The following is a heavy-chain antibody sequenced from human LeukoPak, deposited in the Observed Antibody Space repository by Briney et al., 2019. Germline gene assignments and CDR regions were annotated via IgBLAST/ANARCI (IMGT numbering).Heavy chain of an antibody. V-gene: IGHV5-51*01. J-gene: IGHJ3*02. CDR3: ARIGSGSYARDAFDI. D-gene: IGHD1-26*01. CDR1: GYSFTSYW. Sequence: GESLKISCKGSGYSFTSYWIGWGRQMPGKGLEWMGIIYPGDSDTRYSPSFQGQVTISADKSITTAYLQWSSLKASDTAMYYCARIGSGSYARDAFDIWGQGTMVTVSS. CDR2: IYPGDSDT.